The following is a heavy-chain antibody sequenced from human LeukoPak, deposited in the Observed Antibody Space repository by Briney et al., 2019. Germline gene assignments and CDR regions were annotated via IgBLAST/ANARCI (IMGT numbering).Heavy chain of an antibody. CDR3: ARTWSYYDILTGFYYYYGMDV. CDR2: IIPIFGTA. CDR1: GGTFISYA. J-gene: IGHJ6*02. V-gene: IGHV1-69*13. D-gene: IGHD3-9*01. Sequence: GASVKVSCKASGGTFISYAISWVRQAPGQGLEWMGGIIPIFGTANYAQKFQGRVTITADESTSTAYMELSSLRSEDTAVYYCARTWSYYDILTGFYYYYGMDVWGQGTTVTVSS.